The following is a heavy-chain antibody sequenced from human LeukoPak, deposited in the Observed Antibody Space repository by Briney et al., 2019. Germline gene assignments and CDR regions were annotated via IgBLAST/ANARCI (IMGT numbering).Heavy chain of an antibody. Sequence: EGSLRLSCAASEFPFWNYWMSWVRQAPGKGLEWVANIRHDGSEKNYVDSVKGRFTISRDNAKDLLYLQLNSLRAEDTAVYYCARDRGPYYYYYMDVWGKGTTVTVPS. CDR1: EFPFWNYW. CDR2: IRHDGSEK. D-gene: IGHD3-10*01. J-gene: IGHJ6*03. CDR3: ARDRGPYYYYYMDV. V-gene: IGHV3-7*01.